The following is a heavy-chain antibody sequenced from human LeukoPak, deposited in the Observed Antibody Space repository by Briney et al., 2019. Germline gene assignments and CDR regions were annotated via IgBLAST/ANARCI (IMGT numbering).Heavy chain of an antibody. CDR1: GFTFSSNW. V-gene: IGHV3-7*04. D-gene: IGHD4-17*01. CDR3: ARGKSDYGDYYFDY. J-gene: IGHJ4*02. Sequence: GGSLRPSCAASGFTFSSNWMSWVRQAAGKGLEWVANIKQDGTEKYYVDSVKGRFTISRDNAKNSLYLQMNSLRAEDTAVYYCARGKSDYGDYYFDYWGPGTLVTVSS. CDR2: IKQDGTEK.